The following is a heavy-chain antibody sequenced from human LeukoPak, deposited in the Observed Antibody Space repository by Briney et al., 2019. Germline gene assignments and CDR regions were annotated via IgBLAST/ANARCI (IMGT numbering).Heavy chain of an antibody. Sequence: SETLSLTCAVSGGSFSGYCWTWIRQPPGKGLEWIGEINHSGSANYNPSLKSRVTISLDTSKNQFSLKLSSVTAADTAVYYCARGQGTVTTHWGQGTLVTVSS. V-gene: IGHV4-34*01. CDR2: INHSGSA. CDR3: ARGQGTVTTH. J-gene: IGHJ4*02. D-gene: IGHD4-17*01. CDR1: GGSFSGYC.